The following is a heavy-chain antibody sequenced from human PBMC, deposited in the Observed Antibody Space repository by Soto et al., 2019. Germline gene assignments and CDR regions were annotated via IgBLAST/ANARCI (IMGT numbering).Heavy chain of an antibody. V-gene: IGHV3-23*01. CDR3: AKAPSPSFYCSGGNCYRYYFGMDV. D-gene: IGHD2-15*01. CDR1: GFTFNSYA. CDR2: ISGSGGRT. J-gene: IGHJ6*02. Sequence: GGSLRLSCVASGFTFNSYAMSWVRQAPGKGLEWVSAISGSGGRTFYADSVKGRFTISRDTSKNTLYLQMNSLRAEDTALYYCAKAPSPSFYCSGGNCYRYYFGMDVWGQGTTVTVSS.